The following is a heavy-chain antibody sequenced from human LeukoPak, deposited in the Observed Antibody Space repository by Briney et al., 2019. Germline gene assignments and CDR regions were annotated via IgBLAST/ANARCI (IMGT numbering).Heavy chain of an antibody. V-gene: IGHV1-69*13. D-gene: IGHD3-9*01. J-gene: IGHJ4*02. CDR1: GGTFSSYA. CDR2: IIPIFGTA. CDR3: ARSRILRYFDWLQWTFDY. Sequence: GASVKVSCKASGGTFSSYAISWVRQAPGQGLEWMGGIIPIFGTANYAQKFQGRVTITADESTSTAYMELSSLRSEDTAVYYCARSRILRYFDWLQWTFDYWGQGTLVTVSS.